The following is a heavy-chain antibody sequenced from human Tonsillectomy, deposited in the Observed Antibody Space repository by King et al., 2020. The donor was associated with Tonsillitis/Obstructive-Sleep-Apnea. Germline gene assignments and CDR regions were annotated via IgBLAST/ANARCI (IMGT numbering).Heavy chain of an antibody. D-gene: IGHD2-15*01. Sequence: VQLVESGAEVKKPGESLKISCKGSGYSFTSYWIGWVRQMPGKGLEWMGIIYPGDSDTRYSPSFQGQVTISADKSISTAYLQWSSLKASDTAMYYCARLSEDIVVVVAATPAYYFDYWGRGPLVTVSS. CDR2: IYPGDSDT. J-gene: IGHJ4*02. V-gene: IGHV5-51*03. CDR3: ARLSEDIVVVVAATPAYYFDY. CDR1: GYSFTSYW.